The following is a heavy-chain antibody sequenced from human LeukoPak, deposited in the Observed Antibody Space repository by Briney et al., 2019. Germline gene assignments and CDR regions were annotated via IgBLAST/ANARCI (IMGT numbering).Heavy chain of an antibody. CDR2: INHSGST. V-gene: IGHV4-34*01. CDR1: GGSFSGYY. CDR3: ARRGSAYYYYYMDV. J-gene: IGHJ6*03. Sequence: SETLSLTCAVYGGSFSGYYWSWIRQPPGKGLEWIGEINHSGSTNYNPSLKSRVTISVDTSKNQFSLKLSSVTAADTAVYYCARRGSAYYYYYMDVWGKGTTVTVSS.